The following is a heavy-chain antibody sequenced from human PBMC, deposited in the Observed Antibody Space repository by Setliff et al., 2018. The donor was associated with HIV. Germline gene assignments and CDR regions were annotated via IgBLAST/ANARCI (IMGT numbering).Heavy chain of an antibody. CDR2: IFYSGDT. J-gene: IGHJ5*01. CDR3: ARRLLNTLPGVRGWFDP. V-gene: IGHV4-39*01. Sequence: SETLSLTCSVSGDSISSSPNCWGWIRQPPGKGLEWIGSIFYSGDTYYNPSLKSRLTISLETSKKQFSLRLNSVTSADTAVYYCARRLLNTLPGVRGWFDPWGQGILVTVSS. D-gene: IGHD3-10*01. CDR1: GDSISSSPNC.